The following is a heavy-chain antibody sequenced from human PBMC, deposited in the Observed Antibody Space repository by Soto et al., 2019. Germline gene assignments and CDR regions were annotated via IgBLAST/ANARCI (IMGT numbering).Heavy chain of an antibody. D-gene: IGHD4-17*01. J-gene: IGHJ6*02. CDR3: VRDLFYGDYGYYGMDV. V-gene: IGHV4-59*01. Sequence: QVQLQESGPGLVKPSETLSLTCTVSGGSISSYYWSWIRRPPGKGLEWIGYIYYSGSTNYNPSLKSRVTISVDTSKNQFSLKLSSVTAADTAVYYCVRDLFYGDYGYYGMDVWGQGTTVTVSS. CDR1: GGSISSYY. CDR2: IYYSGST.